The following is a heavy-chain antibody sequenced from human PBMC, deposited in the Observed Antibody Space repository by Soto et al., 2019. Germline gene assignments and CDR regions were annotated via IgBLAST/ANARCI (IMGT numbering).Heavy chain of an antibody. Sequence: VSVKVSCKASGYTFTIYGISWVRQAPGQGLEWMGWISAYNGNTNYAQKLQGRVTMTTDTSTSTAYMELRSLRSDDTAVYYCARGGYYGSGSLLGYFDYWGQGTLVTVSS. CDR1: GYTFTIYG. V-gene: IGHV1-18*01. J-gene: IGHJ4*02. CDR2: ISAYNGNT. CDR3: ARGGYYGSGSLLGYFDY. D-gene: IGHD3-10*01.